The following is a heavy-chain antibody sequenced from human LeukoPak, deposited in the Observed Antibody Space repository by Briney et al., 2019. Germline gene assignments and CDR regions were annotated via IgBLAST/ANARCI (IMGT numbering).Heavy chain of an antibody. CDR2: IYYSGST. CDR1: GGSISSSSYY. CDR3: ARRAGHYYYYYMDV. D-gene: IGHD6-13*01. Sequence: SETLSLTCTVSGGSISSSSYYWGWIRQPPGKGLKWIGSIYYSGSTYYNPSLKSRVTISVDTSKNQFSLKLSSVTAADTAVYYCARRAGHYYYYYMDVWGKGTTVTISS. J-gene: IGHJ6*03. V-gene: IGHV4-39*07.